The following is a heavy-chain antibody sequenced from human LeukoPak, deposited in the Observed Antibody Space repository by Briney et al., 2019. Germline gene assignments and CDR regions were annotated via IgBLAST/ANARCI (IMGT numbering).Heavy chain of an antibody. J-gene: IGHJ6*02. Sequence: ASVKVSCKASGGTFSSYAISWVRQAPGQGLEWMGRIIPILGIANYAQKFQGRVTITADKSTSTAYMELSSLRSEDTAVYYRASSVDVNYYYYGMDVWGQGTTVTVSS. CDR1: GGTFSSYA. CDR3: ASSVDVNYYYYGMDV. V-gene: IGHV1-69*04. D-gene: IGHD3-10*02. CDR2: IIPILGIA.